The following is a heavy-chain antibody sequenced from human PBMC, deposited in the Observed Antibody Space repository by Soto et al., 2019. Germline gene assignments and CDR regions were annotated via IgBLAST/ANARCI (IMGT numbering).Heavy chain of an antibody. Sequence: SETLSLTCTVSGLSINNYCSRWIRQPAGKGLEWIGRIYTSGSTNYNPSLKSRVTMSVDTSKNQFSLKLSSVTAADTAVYYCARDPAKYSSSYYFDPWGQGTLVTVSS. CDR2: IYTSGST. CDR3: ARDPAKYSSSYYFDP. D-gene: IGHD1-26*01. V-gene: IGHV4-4*07. CDR1: GLSINNYC. J-gene: IGHJ5*02.